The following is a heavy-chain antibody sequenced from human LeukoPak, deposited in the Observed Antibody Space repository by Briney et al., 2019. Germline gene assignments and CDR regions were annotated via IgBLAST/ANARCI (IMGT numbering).Heavy chain of an antibody. CDR3: ARDPRRGGYFDY. Sequence: PGGSLRLSCAASGFTFISYSMNWVRQAPGKGLEWVSTIVNSGSYIYYADSVKGRFTISRDNAKSSLYLQMNSLRVEDTAVYYCARDPRRGGYFDYWGQGALVTVSS. J-gene: IGHJ4*02. D-gene: IGHD3-16*01. V-gene: IGHV3-21*01. CDR1: GFTFISYS. CDR2: IVNSGSYI.